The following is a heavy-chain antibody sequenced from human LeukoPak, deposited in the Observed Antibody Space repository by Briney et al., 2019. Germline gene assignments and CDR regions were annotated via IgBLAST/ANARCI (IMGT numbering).Heavy chain of an antibody. Sequence: SETLSLTCTVSGGSIRTFYLSWIRQPVGKGLEWIGRMSPSATTYNPSLKSRVTMSIDTSKNQFSLKLSSVTAADTAVYYCARDGFATNSNFDYWGQGTLVTVSS. CDR2: MSPSATT. CDR1: GGSIRTFY. D-gene: IGHD4-23*01. J-gene: IGHJ4*02. CDR3: ARDGFATNSNFDY. V-gene: IGHV4-4*07.